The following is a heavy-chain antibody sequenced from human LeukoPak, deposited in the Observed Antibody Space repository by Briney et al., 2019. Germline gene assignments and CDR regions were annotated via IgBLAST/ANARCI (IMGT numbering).Heavy chain of an antibody. J-gene: IGHJ6*02. Sequence: ASVKVSCKASGYTFIGQYLYWARQTPGQGLEWMGWINPKTGDTDSAQNFQGRVTITRDTSVSTVYMELSRLTSDDTAVYYCARGYYGMDLWGQGTTVTVSS. CDR3: ARGYYGMDL. CDR2: INPKTGDT. CDR1: GYTFIGQY. V-gene: IGHV1-2*02.